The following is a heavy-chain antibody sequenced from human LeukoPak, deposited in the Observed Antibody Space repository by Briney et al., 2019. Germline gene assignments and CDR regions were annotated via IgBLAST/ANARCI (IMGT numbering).Heavy chain of an antibody. V-gene: IGHV3-21*01. CDR3: ARGHLGVRGVMFGIDY. CDR2: ISSSSSYI. CDR1: GFTFSSYS. Sequence: GGSLRLSCAASGFTFSSYSMNWVRQAPGKGLEWVSSISSSSSYIYYADSVKGRFTISRDNAKNSLYLQMNSLRAEDTAVYYCARGHLGVRGVMFGIDYWGQGTLVTVSS. D-gene: IGHD3-10*01. J-gene: IGHJ4*02.